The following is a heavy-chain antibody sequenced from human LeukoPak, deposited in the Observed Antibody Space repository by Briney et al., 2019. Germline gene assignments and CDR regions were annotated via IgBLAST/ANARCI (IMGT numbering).Heavy chain of an antibody. V-gene: IGHV3-30-3*01. Sequence: GGSLRLSCAASGFTFSNYAMHWVRQAPGKGLEWVAVISYDGSNKYYADSVKGRFTISRDNSKNTLYLQMNSLRTEDTAVYYCARITILCSGGSCKRPSCLDYWGQGTLVTVSS. J-gene: IGHJ4*02. D-gene: IGHD2-15*01. CDR2: ISYDGSNK. CDR3: ARITILCSGGSCKRPSCLDY. CDR1: GFTFSNYA.